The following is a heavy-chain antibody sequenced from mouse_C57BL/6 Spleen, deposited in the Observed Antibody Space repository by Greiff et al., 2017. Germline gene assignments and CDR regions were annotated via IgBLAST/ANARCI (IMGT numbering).Heavy chain of an antibody. CDR3: TRDLAWFAY. J-gene: IGHJ3*01. CDR1: GFTFSSYA. V-gene: IGHV5-9-1*02. Sequence: EVKLVESGAGLVKPGGSLKLSCAASGFTFSSYAMSWVRQTPEKRLEWVAYISSGGDYIYYADTVKGRFTISRDNARNTLYLQMSSLKSEDTAMYYCTRDLAWFAYWGQGTLVTVSA. CDR2: ISSGGDYI.